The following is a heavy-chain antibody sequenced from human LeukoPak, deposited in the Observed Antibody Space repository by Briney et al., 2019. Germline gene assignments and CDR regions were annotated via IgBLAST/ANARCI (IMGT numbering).Heavy chain of an antibody. J-gene: IGHJ4*02. Sequence: PGGSLRLSCAASGFSLSSYWMTWVRQAPGKGLEWVANINEDGSEKNYVDSVKGRFTISRDNAKNTLYLQMNSLRAEDTAVYYCAKDRGPHSSGWYYFDYWGQGTLVTVSS. V-gene: IGHV3-7*01. CDR2: INEDGSEK. D-gene: IGHD6-19*01. CDR1: GFSLSSYW. CDR3: AKDRGPHSSGWYYFDY.